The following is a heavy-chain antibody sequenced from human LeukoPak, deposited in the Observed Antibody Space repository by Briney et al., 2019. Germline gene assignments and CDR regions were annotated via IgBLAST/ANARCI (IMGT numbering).Heavy chain of an antibody. J-gene: IGHJ5*02. CDR1: GLSFTNYA. V-gene: IGHV3-23*01. Sequence: GGSLRLSCAASGLSFTNYAMMWVRQAPGKGLQWISTLTGYGGAYYADSGEGRFIIPRDISKNTMFLQMYTLRAEDTAVYYCAKGAAAGKVDWFDPWGQGTLVTVSS. CDR2: LTGYGGA. CDR3: AKGAAAGKVDWFDP. D-gene: IGHD6-13*01.